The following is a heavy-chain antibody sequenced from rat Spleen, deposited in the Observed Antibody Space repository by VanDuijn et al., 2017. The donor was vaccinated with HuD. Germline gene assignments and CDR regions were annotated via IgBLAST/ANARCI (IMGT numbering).Heavy chain of an antibody. CDR2: ISTGGGNT. D-gene: IGHD1-4*01. J-gene: IGHJ2*01. CDR3: ARRGYNYAYYFDY. Sequence: EVQLVESGGGLVQPGRSMKLSCAASGFTFSNYYMAWVRQAPTKGLEWVASISTGGGNTYYRDSVKGRFTIFRDSAKSTLYLQMDSLKSEDTATYYCARRGYNYAYYFDYWGQGVMVTVSS. V-gene: IGHV5-25*01. CDR1: GFTFSNYY.